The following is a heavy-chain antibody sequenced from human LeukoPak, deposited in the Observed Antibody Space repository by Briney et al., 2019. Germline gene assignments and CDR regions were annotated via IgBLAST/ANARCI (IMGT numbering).Heavy chain of an antibody. Sequence: ASVKVSCKASGYSFTSYDLSWVRQAPGQGLEWRGWISAYNGNTNYAQKLQGRVTVTTDTSTSTAYMELRSLRSDDTAVYYCARDGATIAVTTYYYYYMDVWGKGTTVTVSS. CDR2: ISAYNGNT. D-gene: IGHD4-11*01. CDR1: GYSFTSYD. J-gene: IGHJ6*03. V-gene: IGHV1-18*01. CDR3: ARDGATIAVTTYYYYYMDV.